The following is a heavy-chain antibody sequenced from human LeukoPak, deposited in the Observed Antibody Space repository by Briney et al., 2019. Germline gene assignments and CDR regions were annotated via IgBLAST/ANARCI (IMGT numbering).Heavy chain of an antibody. Sequence: GASVKVSCKTSGYTFTGYYMHWVRQAPGQGLEWMGWINPNSGGTNYAQKFQGRVTMTRDTSISTAYMELSRLRSDDTAVYYCASFRPTTQYCSSTSCYKVSDYWGQGTLVTVSS. V-gene: IGHV1-2*02. CDR2: INPNSGGT. D-gene: IGHD2-2*02. J-gene: IGHJ4*02. CDR3: ASFRPTTQYCSSTSCYKVSDY. CDR1: GYTFTGYY.